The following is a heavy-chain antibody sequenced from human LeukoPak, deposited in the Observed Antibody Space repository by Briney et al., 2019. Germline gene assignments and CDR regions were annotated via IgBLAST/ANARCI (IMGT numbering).Heavy chain of an antibody. Sequence: ASVKVSCKASGGTFSRYAISWVRQAPGQGLEWMGGIIPIFGTAKYAQKVQGRVTITTDESTSTVYMELSSLRSEDTAVYYCASGTAMVHRGWGQGTLVTVSS. V-gene: IGHV1-69*05. D-gene: IGHD5-18*01. CDR3: ASGTAMVHRG. J-gene: IGHJ4*02. CDR1: GGTFSRYA. CDR2: IIPIFGTA.